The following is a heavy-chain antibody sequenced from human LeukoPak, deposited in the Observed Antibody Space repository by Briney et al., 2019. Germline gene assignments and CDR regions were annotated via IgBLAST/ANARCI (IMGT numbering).Heavy chain of an antibody. J-gene: IGHJ4*02. V-gene: IGHV3-66*01. Sequence: GGSLILACGASGYTLRGYHMSSGRQAPGRGLEWVSVIYTGGNTFYTDSVKGRFTNSRDSSMNTLYLQMNSLRGEDPAVYYCARDGRRCPDCSGDGCYFAPEQWGQGTVVTVSS. CDR1: GYTLRGYH. CDR3: ARDGRRCPDCSGDGCYFAPEQ. D-gene: IGHD2-15*01. CDR2: IYTGGNT.